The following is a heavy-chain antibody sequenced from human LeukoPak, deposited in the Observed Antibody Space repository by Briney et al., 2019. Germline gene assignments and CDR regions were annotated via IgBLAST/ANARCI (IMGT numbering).Heavy chain of an antibody. CDR1: GGSISSSSYY. V-gene: IGHV4-39*01. Sequence: PSETLSLTCTVSGGSISSSSYYWGWLRQPPGKGLEWIGSIYYSGSTYYNPSLKSRVTISVDTSKNQSSLKLSSVTAADTAVYYCARLGIVVVPADFDYWGQGTLVAVSS. J-gene: IGHJ4*02. CDR2: IYYSGST. D-gene: IGHD2-2*01. CDR3: ARLGIVVVPADFDY.